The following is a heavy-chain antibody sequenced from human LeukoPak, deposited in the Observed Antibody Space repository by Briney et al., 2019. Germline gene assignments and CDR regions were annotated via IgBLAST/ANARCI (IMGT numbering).Heavy chain of an antibody. CDR3: ARLGAGPTYYDFWSGYSSFYFDY. V-gene: IGHV4-39*01. D-gene: IGHD3-3*01. Sequence: SETLSLTCTVSGGSTSSSNYYWGWIRQPPGKGLEWIGGIHYSGNTYYNPSLKSRVTISVDTSKNQFSLKLSSVTAADTAVYYCARLGAGPTYYDFWSGYSSFYFDYWGQGTLVTVSS. CDR2: IHYSGNT. CDR1: GGSTSSSNYY. J-gene: IGHJ4*02.